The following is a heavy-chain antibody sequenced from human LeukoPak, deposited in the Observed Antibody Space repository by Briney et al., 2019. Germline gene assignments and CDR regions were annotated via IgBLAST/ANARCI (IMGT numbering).Heavy chain of an antibody. J-gene: IGHJ5*02. D-gene: IGHD5-18*01. V-gene: IGHV1-2*02. CDR3: AREDTAMGYNWFDP. Sequence: GASVKVSCKASGYTFSGYYMHWVRQAPGQGLEWMGWINPNSGVTNYAQKFQGRVTMTRDTSISTAYMELSRLRSDDTAVYYCAREDTAMGYNWFDPWGQGTLVTVSS. CDR1: GYTFSGYY. CDR2: INPNSGVT.